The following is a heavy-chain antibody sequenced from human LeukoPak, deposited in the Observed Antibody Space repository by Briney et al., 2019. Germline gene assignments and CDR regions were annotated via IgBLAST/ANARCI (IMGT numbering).Heavy chain of an antibody. J-gene: IGHJ3*02. CDR3: AREPVAGYDAFDI. CDR2: NNHTERT. Sequence: SETLSLTCAVYGGSFSGDYWSWVRQPPGKGLERIGTNNHTERTNYNPSLKSRVTISVATSKNQFSLQLSSVTAADTAAYYCAREPVAGYDAFDIWGQGKMVTVSS. CDR1: GGSFSGDY. V-gene: IGHV4-34*01. D-gene: IGHD6-19*01.